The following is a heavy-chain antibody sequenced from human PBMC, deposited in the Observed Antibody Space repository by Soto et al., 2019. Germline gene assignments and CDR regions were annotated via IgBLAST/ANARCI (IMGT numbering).Heavy chain of an antibody. Sequence: PSETLSLTCTVSGGSISHYYWRWIRQSPGRGLEWIGYAYYSGSTDYNPSLKSRVTMSVDTSKTQVSLQLNSVTTADTAVYYCARDRSTYGGGGTGEVKENWFDPWGPGTLVTSPQ. CDR1: GGSISHYY. V-gene: IGHV4-59*01. D-gene: IGHD2-8*01. J-gene: IGHJ5*02. CDR2: AYYSGST. CDR3: ARDRSTYGGGGTGEVKENWFDP.